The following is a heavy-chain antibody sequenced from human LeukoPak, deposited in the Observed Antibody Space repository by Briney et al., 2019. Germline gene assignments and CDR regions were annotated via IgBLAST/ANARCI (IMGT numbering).Heavy chain of an antibody. V-gene: IGHV3-74*01. Sequence: GGSLRLSCAASGFTFSNYWIHWVRQAPGKGLVWVSRINSDGSSTIYADSVKGRFTISRDNAKNTLYLQMNSLRAEDTAVYYCTTEFGGSRSSVKYYFDFWGQGTLVTVSS. CDR3: TTEFGGSRSSVKYYFDF. J-gene: IGHJ4*02. CDR1: GFTFSNYW. CDR2: INSDGSST. D-gene: IGHD6-19*01.